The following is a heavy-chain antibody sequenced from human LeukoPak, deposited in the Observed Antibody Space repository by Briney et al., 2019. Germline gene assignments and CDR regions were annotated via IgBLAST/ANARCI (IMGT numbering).Heavy chain of an antibody. Sequence: SGGSLRLSCAASGFTFSSYGMSWVRQAPGKGLEWVSGISGGGVSTYYADSVKGRFTISRDNSKNTLYLQMNSLRAEDTAVYYCARDKRQLWFRELLLSDAFDIWGQGTMVTVSS. CDR1: GFTFSSYG. CDR2: ISGGGVST. V-gene: IGHV3-23*01. CDR3: ARDKRQLWFRELLLSDAFDI. D-gene: IGHD3-10*01. J-gene: IGHJ3*02.